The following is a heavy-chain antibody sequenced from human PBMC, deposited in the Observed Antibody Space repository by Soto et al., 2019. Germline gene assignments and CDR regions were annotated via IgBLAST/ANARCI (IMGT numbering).Heavy chain of an antibody. J-gene: IGHJ4*02. V-gene: IGHV4-61*08. CDR1: GGSISSGGYS. CDR3: ARSRGNPSGVEFDS. Sequence: SETLSLTCAVSGGSISSGGYSWSWIRQPPGKGLEWIGYIYYSGSTNYNPSLKSRVTISVDTSKNQFSLKLSSVTAADTAAYYCARSRGNPSGVEFDSWGQGTLVTVSS. D-gene: IGHD1-1*01. CDR2: IYYSGST.